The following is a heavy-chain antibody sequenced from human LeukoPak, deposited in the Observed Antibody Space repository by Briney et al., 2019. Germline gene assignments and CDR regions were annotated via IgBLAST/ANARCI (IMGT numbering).Heavy chain of an antibody. CDR2: ISSNISTT. J-gene: IGHJ6*02. V-gene: IGHV3-11*01. CDR1: GFTFSDYY. Sequence: GGSLRLSCAASGFTFSDYYMSWIRQAPGKGLEWVSSISSNISTTYYADSVKGRFTISRDNAKNSLYLQMNSLRVEDTAVYYCARDRSSYARYYGMDVWGQGTTVTVSS. D-gene: IGHD5-12*01. CDR3: ARDRSSYARYYGMDV.